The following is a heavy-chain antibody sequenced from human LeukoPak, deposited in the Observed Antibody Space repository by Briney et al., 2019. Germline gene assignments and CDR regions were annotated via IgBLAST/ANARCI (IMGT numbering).Heavy chain of an antibody. Sequence: GGSLQISFKGSGYRFTSYWIGWVRPMPGKGLEWMGIIYPGDSDTRYSPSCQGQVTISADKSISTAYLQWSSLKASDTAMYYCARHSDTAWEGYFDYWGQGTLVTVSS. D-gene: IGHD5-18*01. J-gene: IGHJ4*02. V-gene: IGHV5-51*01. CDR1: GYRFTSYW. CDR2: IYPGDSDT. CDR3: ARHSDTAWEGYFDY.